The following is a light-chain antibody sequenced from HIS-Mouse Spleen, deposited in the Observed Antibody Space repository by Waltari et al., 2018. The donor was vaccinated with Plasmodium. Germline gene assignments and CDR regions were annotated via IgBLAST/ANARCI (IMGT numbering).Light chain of an antibody. CDR1: NIGSKS. CDR2: DDS. J-gene: IGLJ1*01. V-gene: IGLV3-21*02. CDR3: QVWDSSSDHYV. Sequence: SYVLTQPPSVSVAPGQTARITCGGNNIGSKSVHWYQQKPGQAPVLVVYDDSDRPSGSPERFSGSNSGSTATLTISRVEAGDEADYYCQVWDSSSDHYVFGTGTKVTVL.